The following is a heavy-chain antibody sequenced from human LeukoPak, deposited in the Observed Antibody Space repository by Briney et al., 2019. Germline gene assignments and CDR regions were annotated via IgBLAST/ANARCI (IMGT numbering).Heavy chain of an antibody. CDR3: ARGAAGTTPDYYYFGLDV. D-gene: IGHD1-7*01. CDR2: IYPGDSDT. Sequence: GESLKISCKGSGYRFTDYCSGWVRQMPGKGLEWMGIIYPGDSDTRYSPSFQGQVTISADKSINTAHLQWSSLKASDTAMYYCARGAAGTTPDYYYFGLDVWGQGTTVRVSS. V-gene: IGHV5-51*01. J-gene: IGHJ6*02. CDR1: GYRFTDYC.